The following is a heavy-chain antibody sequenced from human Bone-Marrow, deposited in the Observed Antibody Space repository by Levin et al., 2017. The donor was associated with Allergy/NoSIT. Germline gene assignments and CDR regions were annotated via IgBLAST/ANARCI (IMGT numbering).Heavy chain of an antibody. V-gene: IGHV1-2*02. CDR3: ARARSGYELRAFDI. Sequence: GASVKVSCKASGYSFSGHYMHWVRQAPGQGLEWMGMMSPNSGATNYARKFQGRVTLTTDTSTATAYMELTRLRSDDTAFYYCARARSGYELRAFDIWGQGTMVTVS. J-gene: IGHJ3*02. CDR2: MSPNSGAT. D-gene: IGHD5-12*01. CDR1: GYSFSGHY.